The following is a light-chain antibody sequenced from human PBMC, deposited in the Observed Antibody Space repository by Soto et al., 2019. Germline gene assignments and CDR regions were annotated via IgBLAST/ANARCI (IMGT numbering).Light chain of an antibody. Sequence: QSALTQPASVSGSPGQSITISCTGTSSDVGGYNYVSWYQHHPGKAPKLMIYDVSNRPSGVSSRFSGSKSGNTASLTISGLQVEDEADYYCCSCTSGSTYVFGTGTQLTVL. CDR2: DVS. CDR1: SSDVGGYNY. J-gene: IGLJ1*01. CDR3: CSCTSGSTYV. V-gene: IGLV2-14*03.